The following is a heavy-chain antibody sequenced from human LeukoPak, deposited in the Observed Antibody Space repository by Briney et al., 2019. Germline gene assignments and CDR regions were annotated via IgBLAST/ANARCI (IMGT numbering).Heavy chain of an antibody. J-gene: IGHJ4*02. Sequence: GGSLRLSCAASGFTFSSYSMNWVRQAPGKGLEWVSSISSSSSYIYYADSVKGRFTISRDNAKNSLYLQMNSLRAEDTAVYYCARDWEDSGWFDYWGQGTLVTVSS. D-gene: IGHD6-19*01. CDR1: GFTFSSYS. CDR3: ARDWEDSGWFDY. CDR2: ISSSSSYI. V-gene: IGHV3-21*01.